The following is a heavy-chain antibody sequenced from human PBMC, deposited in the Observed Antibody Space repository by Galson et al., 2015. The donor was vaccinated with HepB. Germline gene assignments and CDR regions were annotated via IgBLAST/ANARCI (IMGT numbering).Heavy chain of an antibody. J-gene: IGHJ6*02. CDR2: INAGNGNT. V-gene: IGHV1-3*01. Sequence: SVKVSCKASGYTFTSYAMHWVRQAPGQRLEWMGWINAGNGNTKYSQKFQGRVTITRDTSASTAYMELSSLRSEDTAVYYCAAPRPRNYGSRTYYYGMDVWGQGTTVTVSS. CDR3: AAPRPRNYGSRTYYYGMDV. D-gene: IGHD3-10*01. CDR1: GYTFTSYA.